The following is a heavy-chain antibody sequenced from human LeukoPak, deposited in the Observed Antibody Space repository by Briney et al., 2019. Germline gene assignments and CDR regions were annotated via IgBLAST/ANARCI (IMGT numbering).Heavy chain of an antibody. CDR3: AKSRSDVVDY. J-gene: IGHJ4*02. CDR2: ISYDGSNK. D-gene: IGHD3-3*01. Sequence: PGGSLRLSCAASGFTFSSYAMHWVRQAPGKGLEWVTIISYDGSNKYYADSVKGRFTISRDNSKNTLYLQMNSLRAEDTAVYYCAKSRSDVVDYWGQGTLVTVSS. CDR1: GFTFSSYA. V-gene: IGHV3-30*04.